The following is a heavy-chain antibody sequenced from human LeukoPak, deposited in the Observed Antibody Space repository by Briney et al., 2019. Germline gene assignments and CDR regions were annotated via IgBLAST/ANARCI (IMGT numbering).Heavy chain of an antibody. D-gene: IGHD6-19*01. CDR1: GYTFTSYG. CDR3: ARVQTAAVAVDY. Sequence: ASVNVSCKASGYTFTSYGISWVRQPPGQGLEWMGWISAYNGNTNYAQKLQGRVTMTTDTSTSTAYMELRSLRSDDTAVYYCARVQTAAVAVDYWGQGTLVTVSS. V-gene: IGHV1-18*01. J-gene: IGHJ4*02. CDR2: ISAYNGNT.